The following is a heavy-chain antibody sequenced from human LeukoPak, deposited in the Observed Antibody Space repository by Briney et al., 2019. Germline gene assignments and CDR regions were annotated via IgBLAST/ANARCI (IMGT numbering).Heavy chain of an antibody. V-gene: IGHV1-69*04. CDR2: IIPIPGIA. D-gene: IGHD4-17*01. CDR3: ARGKTTVTIDY. CDR1: GGTFISYA. J-gene: IGHJ4*02. Sequence: SVTVSCTASGGTFISYAISWVRQAPGQGLEWMGRIIPIPGIANYAQKFQGRVTITADKSTSTAYMELSSLRSEDTAVYYCARGKTTVTIDYWGQGTLVTVSS.